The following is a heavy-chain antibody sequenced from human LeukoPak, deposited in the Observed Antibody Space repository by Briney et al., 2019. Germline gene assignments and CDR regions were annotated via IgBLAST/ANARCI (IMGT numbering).Heavy chain of an antibody. CDR2: MNPNSGNT. V-gene: IGHV1-8*01. CDR1: GYTFTSYD. CDR3: ARGPPNWGFDY. Sequence: GPVKVSCKASGYTFTSYDINWVRQATGQQLEWMGWMNPNSGNTGYAQKFPGRVTMTRNTSISTAYMELSSLRSEDTAVYYCARGPPNWGFDYWGQGTLVTVSS. J-gene: IGHJ4*02. D-gene: IGHD7-27*01.